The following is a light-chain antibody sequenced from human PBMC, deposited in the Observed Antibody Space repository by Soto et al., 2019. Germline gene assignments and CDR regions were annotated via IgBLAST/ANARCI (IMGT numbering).Light chain of an antibody. J-gene: IGKJ5*01. V-gene: IGKV1-39*01. Sequence: DIQMTQSPSSLSASVGDRVTITCRASRSIDTYLSWYQQKPGKAPKLLIYTASSLQSGVPSRFSGSGSGTDITLTISSLQPEDFATYYCRQSYSTSITFGQGTRLQIK. CDR1: RSIDTY. CDR3: RQSYSTSIT. CDR2: TAS.